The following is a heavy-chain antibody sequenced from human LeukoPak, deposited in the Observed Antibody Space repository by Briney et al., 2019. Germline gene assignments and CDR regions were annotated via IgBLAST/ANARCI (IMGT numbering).Heavy chain of an antibody. D-gene: IGHD4-23*01. V-gene: IGHV3-23*01. CDR3: AKDTTHEFVTH. CDR2: ISGRGGST. CDR1: GFTFSSYA. Sequence: GGSLRLSCAASGFTFSSYAMSWVRQAPGKALEWVSAISGRGGSTYYADSVKGRFTISRHNSKNTLYLQMNSLRAEDTALYYCAKDTTHEFVTHWGQGNLVTVSS. J-gene: IGHJ4*02.